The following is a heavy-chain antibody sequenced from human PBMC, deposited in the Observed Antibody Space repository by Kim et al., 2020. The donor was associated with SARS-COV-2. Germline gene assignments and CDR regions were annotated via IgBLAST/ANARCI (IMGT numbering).Heavy chain of an antibody. Sequence: GSTYYAASVMSRFTISRDNSKNTLYLQMNSLRAEDTAVYYCTRDVFDGYWNWGQGTLVTVSS. CDR3: TRDVFDGYWN. CDR2: GST. J-gene: IGHJ4*02. D-gene: IGHD1-1*01. V-gene: IGHV3-53*01.